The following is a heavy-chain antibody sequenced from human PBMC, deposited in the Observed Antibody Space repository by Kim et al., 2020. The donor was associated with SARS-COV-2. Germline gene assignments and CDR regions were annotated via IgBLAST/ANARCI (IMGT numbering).Heavy chain of an antibody. V-gene: IGHV4-31*03. J-gene: IGHJ4*02. D-gene: IGHD6-6*01. CDR2: IHYSGDT. CDR3: ARLLEARPEEDY. Sequence: SETLSLTCTVSGASISSGGYYWSWIRQHPEKGLEWIGYIHYSGDTYCNPSLKSRATVSQDTSKNQFSLNLRSVTAADTAVYYCARLLEARPEEDYWGQGTLVTVSS. CDR1: GASISSGGYY.